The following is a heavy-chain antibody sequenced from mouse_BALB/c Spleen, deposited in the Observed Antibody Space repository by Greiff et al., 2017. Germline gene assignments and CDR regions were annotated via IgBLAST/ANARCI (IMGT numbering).Heavy chain of an antibody. CDR3: ARQGGDGYPFSWFAY. CDR2: ISSGGSYT. D-gene: IGHD2-3*01. Sequence: EVKLMESGGDLVKPGGSLKLSCAASGFTFSSYGMSWVRQTPDKRLEWVATISSGGSYTYYPDSVKGRFTISRDNAKNTLYLQMSSLKSEDTAMYYCARQGGDGYPFSWFAYWGQGTLVTVSA. J-gene: IGHJ3*01. V-gene: IGHV5-6*01. CDR1: GFTFSSYG.